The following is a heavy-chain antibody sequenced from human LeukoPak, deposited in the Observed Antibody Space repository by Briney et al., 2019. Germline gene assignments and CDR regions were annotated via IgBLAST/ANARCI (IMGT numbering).Heavy chain of an antibody. J-gene: IGHJ6*02. CDR3: ARRGAGNGLGV. CDR2: TYYKSKWYN. D-gene: IGHD3-16*01. V-gene: IGHV6-1*01. CDR1: GDIVSSNSAA. Sequence: SQTLSLTCAISGDIVSSNSAAWHWLRQSPSRGLEWLGRTYYKSKWYNDYAVSVKSRITINPDTSKNQFSLQLNSVTPEDTAVYYCARRGAGNGLGVWGQGTTVTVSS.